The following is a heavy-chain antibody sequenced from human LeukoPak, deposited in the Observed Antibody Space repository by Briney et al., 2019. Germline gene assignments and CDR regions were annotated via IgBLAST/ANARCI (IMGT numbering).Heavy chain of an antibody. V-gene: IGHV3-30*03. CDR2: ISFDGSNT. J-gene: IGHJ4*02. D-gene: IGHD6-13*01. CDR1: GFTFRSYG. Sequence: GGSLRLSCAASGFTFRSYGIHWVRQAPGKGLEWVACISFDGSNTYYVDSVKGRFTISRDNSKNTLYLQMNSLRAEDTAVYYCATMGGTGYSSSWYGIRPYYFDYWGQGTLVTVSS. CDR3: ATMGGTGYSSSWYGIRPYYFDY.